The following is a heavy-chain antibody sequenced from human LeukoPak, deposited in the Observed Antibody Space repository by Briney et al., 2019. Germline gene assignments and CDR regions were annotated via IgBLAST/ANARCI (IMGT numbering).Heavy chain of an antibody. D-gene: IGHD5/OR15-5a*01. CDR1: GGSISGYY. J-gene: IGHJ6*02. CDR3: AGGDSTNQDGDYYGLDV. V-gene: IGHV4-4*07. Sequence: KPSETLSLTCTVSGGSISGYYWSWIRQSAGKGLEWIGRIYSSGSTNYNPSLKSRATMSVDTSKNHFSLNLSSVTAADTAVYYCAGGDSTNQDGDYYGLDVWGQGTTVTVSS. CDR2: IYSSGST.